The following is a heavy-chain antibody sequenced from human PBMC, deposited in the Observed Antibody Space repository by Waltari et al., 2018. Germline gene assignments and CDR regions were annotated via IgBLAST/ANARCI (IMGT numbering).Heavy chain of an antibody. J-gene: IGHJ4*02. Sequence: QVQLVESGGGVVQPGRSLRLSCAASGFPFSSYAMHWVRQAPGKGLEWVAVISYDGSNKYYADSVKGRFTISRDNSKNTLYLQMNSLRAEDTAVYYCATGILDLQDYWGQGTLVTVSS. V-gene: IGHV3-30-3*01. CDR2: ISYDGSNK. CDR1: GFPFSSYA. D-gene: IGHD1-26*01. CDR3: ATGILDLQDY.